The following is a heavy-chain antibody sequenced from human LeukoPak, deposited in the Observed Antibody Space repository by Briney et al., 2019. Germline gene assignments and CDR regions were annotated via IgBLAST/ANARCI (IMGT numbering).Heavy chain of an antibody. J-gene: IGHJ4*02. CDR3: AKAPPVGPTTSPDS. CDR1: GYTFTDSF. CDR2: IYPNNGAT. D-gene: IGHD1-26*01. Sequence: ASVTVSCTASGYTFTDSFMHWVRQAPGHGPEWMGRIYPNNGATNYAQKFQGRVTMTSDPPLSAAYLEMTGLTSDDTAVYYCAKAPPVGPTTSPDSWGQGTLVIVSS. V-gene: IGHV1-2*06.